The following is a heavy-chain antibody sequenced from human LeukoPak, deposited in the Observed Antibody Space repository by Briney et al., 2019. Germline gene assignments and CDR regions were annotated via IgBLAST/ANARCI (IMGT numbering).Heavy chain of an antibody. CDR1: GGSLTTSDYY. D-gene: IGHD5-18*01. Sequence: PSETLSLTCTVSGGSLTTSDYYWGWIRQPPGKGLEWIGSIHYTGTPYPNPSLKSRVTISVDTSKNQFSLKLSSVTAADTAVYYCASHTAMVLFDYWGQGTLVTVSS. CDR2: IHYTGTP. J-gene: IGHJ4*02. V-gene: IGHV4-39*07. CDR3: ASHTAMVLFDY.